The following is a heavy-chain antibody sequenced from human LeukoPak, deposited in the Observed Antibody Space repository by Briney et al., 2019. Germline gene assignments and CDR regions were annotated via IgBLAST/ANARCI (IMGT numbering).Heavy chain of an antibody. J-gene: IGHJ4*02. CDR3: ARAEGLVVVAATIDY. V-gene: IGHV3-11*04. CDR1: GFTFSDYY. CDR2: ISSSGSTI. Sequence: PGGSLRLSCAASGFTFSDYYMSWIRQAPGKGLEWVSYISSSGSTIYYADSVKGRFTISRDNAKNSLYLQMNSLGAEDTAVYYCARAEGLVVVAATIDYWGQGTLVTVSS. D-gene: IGHD2-15*01.